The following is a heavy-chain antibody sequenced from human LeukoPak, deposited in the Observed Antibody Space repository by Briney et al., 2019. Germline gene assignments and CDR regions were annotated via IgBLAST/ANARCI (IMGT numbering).Heavy chain of an antibody. CDR2: ISGSGGST. D-gene: IGHD2-15*01. CDR3: AKAREGTAATYDY. V-gene: IGHV3-23*01. J-gene: IGHJ4*02. Sequence: GGSLRLSCAASGFTFSSYAMSWVRQAPGKGLEWVSAISGSGGSTYYADSVKGRFTISRDSSENALHLQMSSLRAEDTAIYYCAKAREGTAATYDYWGQGTLVTVSS. CDR1: GFTFSSYA.